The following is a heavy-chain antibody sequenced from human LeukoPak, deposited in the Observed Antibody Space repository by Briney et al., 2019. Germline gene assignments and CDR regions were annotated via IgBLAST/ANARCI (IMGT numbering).Heavy chain of an antibody. V-gene: IGHV5-10-1*01. J-gene: IGHJ4*02. CDR3: AKGQDYGDFGASDY. D-gene: IGHD4-17*01. Sequence: GESLKISCKGSGYSFTTYWISWVRQLPGKGLEWMGRIDPSDSYTNYSPSFQGHVTMSADKSINTAYLHLSSLKASDTAMYYCAKGQDYGDFGASDYWGQGTLVTVSS. CDR1: GYSFTTYW. CDR2: IDPSDSYT.